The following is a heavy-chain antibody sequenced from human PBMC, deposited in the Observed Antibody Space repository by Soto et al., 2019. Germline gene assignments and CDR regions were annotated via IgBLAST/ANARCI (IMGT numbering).Heavy chain of an antibody. Sequence: SQTLSLTCVISGDSASSNSAAWNWIRQSPSRGLEWLGRTYYRSKWYNDYAVSVKSRITINPDTSKNQFSLQLDSVTPEDTAVYYCARDHKPGIAAAGPRYYGMDVWGQGTTVTVSS. CDR3: ARDHKPGIAAAGPRYYGMDV. D-gene: IGHD6-13*01. J-gene: IGHJ6*02. CDR1: GDSASSNSAA. CDR2: TYYRSKWYN. V-gene: IGHV6-1*01.